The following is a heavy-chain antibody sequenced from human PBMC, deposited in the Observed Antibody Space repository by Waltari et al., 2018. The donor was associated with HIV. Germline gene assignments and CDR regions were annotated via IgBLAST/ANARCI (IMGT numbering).Heavy chain of an antibody. Sequence: EVQLVESGGGLVKPGGSVRLSCAASGFTVNNAWMSWVRQAPGKGLEWVGRIKSKTDGGTTDYAAPVKGRFTISRDDSKNTLYLQMNSLKTEDTAVYYGTTYGDGVWYFDLWGRGTLVTVSS. CDR3: TTYGDGVWYFDL. V-gene: IGHV3-15*01. CDR1: GFTVNNAW. J-gene: IGHJ2*01. CDR2: IKSKTDGGTT. D-gene: IGHD4-17*01.